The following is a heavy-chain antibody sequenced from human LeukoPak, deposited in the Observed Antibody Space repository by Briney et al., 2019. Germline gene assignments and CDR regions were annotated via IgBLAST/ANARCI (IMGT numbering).Heavy chain of an antibody. D-gene: IGHD5-24*01. CDR3: ARAATHEYYYYGMDV. CDR2: IYYSGST. CDR1: GGSISSYY. Sequence: SETLSLTCAVSGGSISSYYWSWIRQPPGKGLEWIGYIYYSGSTNYNPSLKSRVTISVDTSKNQFSLKLSSVTAADTAVYYCARAATHEYYYYGMDVWGQGTTVIVSS. V-gene: IGHV4-59*01. J-gene: IGHJ6*02.